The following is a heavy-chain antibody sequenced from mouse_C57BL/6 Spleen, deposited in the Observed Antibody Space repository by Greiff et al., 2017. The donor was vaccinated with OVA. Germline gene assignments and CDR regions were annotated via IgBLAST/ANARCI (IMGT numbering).Heavy chain of an antibody. Sequence: EVHLVESGGGLVQPKGSLKLSCAASGFSFNTYAMNWVRQAPGKGLEWVARIRSKSNNYATYYADSVKDRFTISRDDSESMLYLQMNNLKTEDTAMYYCMSSYYYASFAYWGQGTLVTVSA. V-gene: IGHV10-1*01. CDR2: IRSKSNNYAT. D-gene: IGHD1-1*01. J-gene: IGHJ3*01. CDR1: GFSFNTYA. CDR3: MSSYYYASFAY.